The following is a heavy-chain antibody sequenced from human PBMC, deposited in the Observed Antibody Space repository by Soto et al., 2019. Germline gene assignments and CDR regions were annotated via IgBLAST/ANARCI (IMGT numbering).Heavy chain of an antibody. V-gene: IGHV4-34*01. CDR1: GGSFSGYY. Sequence: SETLSLTCAVYGGSFSGYYWSWIRQPPGKGLEWIGEIYHSGSTNYNPSLKSRVTISVDTSKNQFSLKLSSVTAADTAVYYCARGIYGGNEFDYWGQGTLVTVSS. CDR3: ARGIYGGNEFDY. J-gene: IGHJ4*02. D-gene: IGHD4-17*01. CDR2: IYHSGST.